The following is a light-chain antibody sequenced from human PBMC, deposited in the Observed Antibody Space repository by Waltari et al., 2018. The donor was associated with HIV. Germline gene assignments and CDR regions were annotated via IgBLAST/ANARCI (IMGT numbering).Light chain of an antibody. J-gene: IGLJ3*02. CDR1: SSDVGGYDS. Sequence: QSALTQPRSVSGSPGQSVTISCPGTSSDVGGYDSVSWYLQHPGKVPKLIIYEVIKRPSGVPDRFSGSNSGNTASLTISGLQTEDEADYFCCSYAGTYTYVLFGGGTKLTVL. CDR3: CSYAGTYTYVL. V-gene: IGLV2-11*01. CDR2: EVI.